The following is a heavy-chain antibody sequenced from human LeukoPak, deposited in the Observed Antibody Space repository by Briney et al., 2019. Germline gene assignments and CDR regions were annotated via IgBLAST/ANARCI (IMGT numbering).Heavy chain of an antibody. CDR3: ARGGDSSSWRPFDY. J-gene: IGHJ4*02. V-gene: IGHV4-59*01. CDR2: IYYSGST. Sequence: PSETLSLTCTVCGGSISSYYWSWIRQPPGKGLEWIGYIYYSGSTNYNPSLKSRVTISVDTSKNQFSLKLSSVTAADTAVYYCARGGDSSSWRPFDYWGQGTLVTVSS. CDR1: GGSISSYY. D-gene: IGHD6-13*01.